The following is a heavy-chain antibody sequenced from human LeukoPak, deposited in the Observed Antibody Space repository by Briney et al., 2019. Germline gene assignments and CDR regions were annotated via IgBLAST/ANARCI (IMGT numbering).Heavy chain of an antibody. Sequence: GGSLRLSCAASGFTVSSNYMSWVRQAPGKGLEWVSVIYSGGTTYYADSVKGRFTISRDNSKNTLYLQMNSLRAEDTAVYYCARALLVRNGYNYSPNYFDYWGQGTLVTVSS. CDR1: GFTVSSNY. CDR3: ARALLVRNGYNYSPNYFDY. J-gene: IGHJ4*02. V-gene: IGHV3-53*01. CDR2: IYSGGTT. D-gene: IGHD5-24*01.